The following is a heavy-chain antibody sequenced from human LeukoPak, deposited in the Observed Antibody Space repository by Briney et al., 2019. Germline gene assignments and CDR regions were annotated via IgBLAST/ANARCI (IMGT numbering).Heavy chain of an antibody. CDR3: AKGGKGFPLGLRFDS. CDR1: GGSVSSGSYY. J-gene: IGHJ4*02. CDR2: IYYSGRT. D-gene: IGHD2-21*01. Sequence: SETLSLTCSVSGGSVSSGSYYWNWIRQPPGKGLEWLGYIYYSGRTNYNPSLKSRVTISVDQSKNQFSLKLTSLTAADTAVYYCAKGGKGFPLGLRFDSWGQGTLVSVSS. V-gene: IGHV4-61*01.